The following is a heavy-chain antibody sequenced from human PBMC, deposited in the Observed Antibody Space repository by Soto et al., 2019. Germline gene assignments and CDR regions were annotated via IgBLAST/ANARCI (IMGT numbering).Heavy chain of an antibody. V-gene: IGHV3-33*01. Sequence: PVGSLRLSCAASGFTFSSYGMHWVRQAPGKGLEWVAVIWYDGSNKYYADSVKGRFTISRDNSKNTLYLQMNSLRAEDTAVYYCARDPSSGYPDAFDIWGQGTMVTVSS. CDR3: ARDPSSGYPDAFDI. CDR1: GFTFSSYG. CDR2: IWYDGSNK. D-gene: IGHD3-22*01. J-gene: IGHJ3*02.